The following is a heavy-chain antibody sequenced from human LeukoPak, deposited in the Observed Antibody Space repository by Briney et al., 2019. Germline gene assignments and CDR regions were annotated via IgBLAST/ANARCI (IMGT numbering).Heavy chain of an antibody. CDR3: AKVRLSGSYYFDY. D-gene: IGHD1-26*01. Sequence: GGSLRLSCAASGFTFSGYAMSWVRQAPGKGLEWVSAISGSGGSTYYADSVKGRFTISRDNSKNTLYLQMNSLRAEDTAVYYCAKVRLSGSYYFDYWGQGTLVTVSS. CDR1: GFTFSGYA. CDR2: ISGSGGST. V-gene: IGHV3-23*01. J-gene: IGHJ4*02.